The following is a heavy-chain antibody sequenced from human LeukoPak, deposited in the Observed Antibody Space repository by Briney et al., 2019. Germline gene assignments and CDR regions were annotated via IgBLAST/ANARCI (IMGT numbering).Heavy chain of an antibody. Sequence: GGSLRLSCSASGFTFSAYAMYWVRQAPGKGLEYVSGISNNGGSSFYADSVKGRFTISSDNSKNTLYLQVNSLRAEDTAVYYCAKGSGGTYYSSFDYWGQGTLVTVSS. CDR3: AKGSGGTYYSSFDY. D-gene: IGHD2-15*01. CDR2: ISNNGGSS. CDR1: GFTFSAYA. V-gene: IGHV3-64*04. J-gene: IGHJ4*02.